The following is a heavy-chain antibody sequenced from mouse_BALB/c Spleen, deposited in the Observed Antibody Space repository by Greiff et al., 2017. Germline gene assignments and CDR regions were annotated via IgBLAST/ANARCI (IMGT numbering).Heavy chain of an antibody. Sequence: VQLKQSGAELVKPGASVKLSCTASGFNIKDTYMHWVKQRPEQGLEWIGRIDPANGNTKYDPKFQGKATITADTSSNTAYLQLSSLTSEDTAVYYCARWITTVFDYWGQGTTRTVSS. V-gene: IGHV14-3*02. CDR1: GFNIKDTY. CDR3: ARWITTVFDY. J-gene: IGHJ2*01. CDR2: IDPANGNT. D-gene: IGHD1-1*01.